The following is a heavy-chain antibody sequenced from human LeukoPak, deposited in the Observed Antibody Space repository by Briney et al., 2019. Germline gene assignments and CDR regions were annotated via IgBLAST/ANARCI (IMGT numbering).Heavy chain of an antibody. D-gene: IGHD3-22*01. CDR3: ARSAAYYYDSSGYSHNWFDP. CDR2: ISAYNGNT. CDR1: GYTFTSYG. J-gene: IGHJ5*02. Sequence: ASVKVSCKASGYTFTSYGISWVRQAPGQGLEWMGWISAYNGNTNYAQKLQGRVTMTTDTSTSTAYMELRSLRSDDTAVYYCARSAAYYYDSSGYSHNWFDPWGQGTLVTVSS. V-gene: IGHV1-18*01.